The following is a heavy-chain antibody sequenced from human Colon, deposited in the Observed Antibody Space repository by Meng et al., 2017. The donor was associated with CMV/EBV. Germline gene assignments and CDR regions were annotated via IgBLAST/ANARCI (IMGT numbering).Heavy chain of an antibody. CDR2: IYYSGST. CDR1: GGSVSSGSYY. Sequence: GSLRLSCTVSGGSVSSGSYYWSWIRQPPGKGLEWIGYIYYSGSTNYNPSLKSRVTISVDTSKNQFSLKLSSVTAADTAVYYCARLGSMRIDYWGQGTLVTVS. D-gene: IGHD2/OR15-2a*01. V-gene: IGHV4-61*01. J-gene: IGHJ4*02. CDR3: ARLGSMRIDY.